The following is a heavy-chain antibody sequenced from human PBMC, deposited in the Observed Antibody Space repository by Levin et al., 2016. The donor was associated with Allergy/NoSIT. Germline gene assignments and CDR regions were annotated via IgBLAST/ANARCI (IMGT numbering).Heavy chain of an antibody. J-gene: IGHJ4*02. CDR3: ASHSKQQPEADY. D-gene: IGHD6-13*01. Sequence: SETLSLTCSVSGDSFRTYYWSWIRQTPGMGLEWLGYIYYNGNTNYNASLRGRVTMSIDTSKRQVALNLNSVTAADTAVYFCASHSKQQPEADYWGQGTLVTVSS. CDR2: IYYNGNT. CDR1: GDSFRTYY. V-gene: IGHV4-59*08.